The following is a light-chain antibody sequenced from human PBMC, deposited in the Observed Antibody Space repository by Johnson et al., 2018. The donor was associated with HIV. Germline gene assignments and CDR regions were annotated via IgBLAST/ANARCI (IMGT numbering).Light chain of an antibody. CDR3: GTWDSSVRTSF. V-gene: IGLV1-51*01. Sequence: QSALTQPPSVSAAPGQRVSISCSGSGSNIGNNYVSWYQQVPGTAPKLLIFDNSRRPSGIPDRFSGSKSGTSATLGITGLQTGDEADYYCGTWDSSVRTSFFGTGTKVTVL. J-gene: IGLJ1*01. CDR1: GSNIGNNY. CDR2: DNS.